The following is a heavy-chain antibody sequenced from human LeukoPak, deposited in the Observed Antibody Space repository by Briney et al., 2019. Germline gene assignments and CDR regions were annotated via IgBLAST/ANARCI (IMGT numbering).Heavy chain of an antibody. CDR2: FGPEDGET. D-gene: IGHD1-26*01. J-gene: IGHJ3*02. V-gene: IGHV1-24*01. Sequence: EASVKVSCKVSGYTLTELSMHWVRQAPGKGLEWMGGFGPEDGETIYAQKFQGRVTMTEDTSTDTAYMELSSLRSEDTAVYYCATKVGATHDDAFDIWGQGTMVTVSS. CDR1: GYTLTELS. CDR3: ATKVGATHDDAFDI.